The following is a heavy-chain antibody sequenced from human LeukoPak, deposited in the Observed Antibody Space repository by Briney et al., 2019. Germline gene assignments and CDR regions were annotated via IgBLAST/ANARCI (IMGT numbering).Heavy chain of an antibody. CDR2: INPNSGGT. J-gene: IGHJ4*02. Sequence: ASVKVSYKASGYTFTGYYMHWVRQAPGQGLEGMGWINPNSGGTNYAQKFQGRVTMTRDTSISTAYMELSRLRSDDTAVYYCARLNRIVGATTGYWGQGTLVTVSS. D-gene: IGHD1-26*01. CDR1: GYTFTGYY. V-gene: IGHV1-2*02. CDR3: ARLNRIVGATTGY.